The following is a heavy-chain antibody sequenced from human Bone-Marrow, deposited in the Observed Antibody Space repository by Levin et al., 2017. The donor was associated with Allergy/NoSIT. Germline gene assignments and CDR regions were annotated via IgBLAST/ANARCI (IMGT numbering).Heavy chain of an antibody. CDR1: GGTFSSYT. CDR3: ARDPVPSSGHYYYGMDV. Sequence: ASVKVSCKASGGTFSSYTISWVRQAPGQGLEWMGRIIPILGIANYAQKFQGRVTITADKSTSTAYMELSSLRSEDTAVYYCARDPVPSSGHYYYGMDVWGQGTTVTVSS. D-gene: IGHD3-22*01. J-gene: IGHJ6*02. CDR2: IIPILGIA. V-gene: IGHV1-69*04.